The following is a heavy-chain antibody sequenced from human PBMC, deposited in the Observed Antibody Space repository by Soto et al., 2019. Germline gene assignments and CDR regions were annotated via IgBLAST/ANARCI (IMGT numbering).Heavy chain of an antibody. CDR3: ARERSAAGTGWFDP. Sequence: QVQLVQSGAEVKKPGASVKVSCKASGYTFTSYDINWVRQATGQGLEWMGWMNPNSGNTGYAQKFQGRVTMTRNTSISTAYMELSSLRSQDTAVYYCARERSAAGTGWFDPWGQGTLVTVSS. V-gene: IGHV1-8*01. CDR1: GYTFTSYD. J-gene: IGHJ5*02. CDR2: MNPNSGNT. D-gene: IGHD6-13*01.